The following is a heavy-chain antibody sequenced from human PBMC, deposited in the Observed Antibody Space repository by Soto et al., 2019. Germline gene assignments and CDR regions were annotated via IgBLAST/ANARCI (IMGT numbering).Heavy chain of an antibody. Sequence: EVQLVESGGGLVKPGGSLRLSCAASGLTFNSFSLNWARQAPGKGLEWVSSISGSSSHIYYGDSVKGRFTISRDNAKKSLYLQMNSLRAEDTAVYYCARDTAWYFDLWGRGTLVTVSS. J-gene: IGHJ2*01. V-gene: IGHV3-21*01. CDR3: ARDTAWYFDL. CDR2: ISGSSSHI. CDR1: GLTFNSFS. D-gene: IGHD2-21*02.